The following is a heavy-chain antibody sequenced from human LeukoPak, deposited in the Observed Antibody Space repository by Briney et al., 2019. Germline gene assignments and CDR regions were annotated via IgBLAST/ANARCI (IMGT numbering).Heavy chain of an antibody. V-gene: IGHV1-8*01. CDR3: ARDCSSTSCLWGY. J-gene: IGHJ4*02. CDR2: MNPNSGNT. Sequence: GASVKVSCKASGYTFTSYDINWVRQATGQGLEWMGWMNPNSGNTGYAQKFQGRVTITADKSTSTAYMELSSLRSEDTAVYYCARDCSSTSCLWGYWGQGTLVTVSS. CDR1: GYTFTSYD. D-gene: IGHD2-2*01.